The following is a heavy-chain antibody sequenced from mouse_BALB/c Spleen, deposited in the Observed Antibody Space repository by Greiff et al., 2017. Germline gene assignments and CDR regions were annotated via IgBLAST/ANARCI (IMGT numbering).Heavy chain of an antibody. CDR1: GFNIKDTY. Sequence: VQLKQSGAELVKPGASVKLSCTASGFNIKDTYMHWVKQRPEQGLEWIGRIDPANGNTKYDPKFQGKATITADTSSNTAYLQLSSLTSEDTAVYYCASYYGQGYWGQGTLVTVSA. D-gene: IGHD1-1*01. CDR3: ASYYGQGY. V-gene: IGHV14-3*02. J-gene: IGHJ3*01. CDR2: IDPANGNT.